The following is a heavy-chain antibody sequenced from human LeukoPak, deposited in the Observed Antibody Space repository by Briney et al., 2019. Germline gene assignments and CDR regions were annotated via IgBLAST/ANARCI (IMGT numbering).Heavy chain of an antibody. Sequence: ASVKVSCKASGYTFTSYGISWVRQAPGQGLEWMGWISAYNGNTNYAQKLQGRVTMTTDTSTSTAYMELRSLRSDDTAVYYCARGSYYDSSGYYFDYWGQGTLVTVSS. CDR1: GYTFTSYG. CDR3: ARGSYYDSSGYYFDY. D-gene: IGHD3-22*01. V-gene: IGHV1-18*01. CDR2: ISAYNGNT. J-gene: IGHJ4*02.